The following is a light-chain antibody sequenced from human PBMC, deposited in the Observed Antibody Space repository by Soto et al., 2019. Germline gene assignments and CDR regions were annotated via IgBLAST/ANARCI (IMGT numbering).Light chain of an antibody. CDR3: ATWDDSLSGVV. CDR2: SND. V-gene: IGLV1-44*01. J-gene: IGLJ2*01. CDR1: TSNIGTNT. Sequence: QSVLTQSPSASGTPGQRVSISCSGSTSNIGTNTVSWYQHVPGTAPKLLIYSNDQRPSAVPGRFSGSKSGTSASLAISGLLSEDEADYYCATWDDSLSGVVFGGGTKLTVL.